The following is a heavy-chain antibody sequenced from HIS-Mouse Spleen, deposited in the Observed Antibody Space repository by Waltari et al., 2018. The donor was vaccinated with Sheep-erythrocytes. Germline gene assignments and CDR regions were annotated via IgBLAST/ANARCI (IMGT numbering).Heavy chain of an antibody. CDR2: NIPILGIA. D-gene: IGHD1-26*01. V-gene: IGHV1-69*04. Sequence: QVQLVQSGAEVKKPGSSVKVSCKASGGTFSSYAISWVRQAPGQGLEWMGRNIPILGIANYAQKFQGRVTITADKSTGTAYMELSSLRSEDTAVYYCAQTGATTPHFDYWGQGTLVTVSS. CDR3: AQTGATTPHFDY. J-gene: IGHJ4*02. CDR1: GGTFSSYA.